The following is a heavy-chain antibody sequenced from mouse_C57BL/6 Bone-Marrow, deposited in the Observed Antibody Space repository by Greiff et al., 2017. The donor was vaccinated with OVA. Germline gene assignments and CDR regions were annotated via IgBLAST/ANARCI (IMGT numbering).Heavy chain of an antibody. CDR1: GYTFTDYY. CDR3: ASRGGWLLYVLWYFDV. CDR2: INPYNGGT. J-gene: IGHJ1*03. V-gene: IGHV1-19*01. Sequence: VQLKESGPVLVKPGASVKMSCKASGYTFTDYYMNWVKQSHGKSLEWIGVINPYNGGTSYNQKFKGKATLTVDKSSSTAYMELNSLTSEDSAVYYCASRGGWLLYVLWYFDVWGTGTTVTVSS. D-gene: IGHD2-3*01.